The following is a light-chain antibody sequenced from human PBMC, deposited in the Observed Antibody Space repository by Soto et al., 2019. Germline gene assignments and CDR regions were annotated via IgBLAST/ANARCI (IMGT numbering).Light chain of an antibody. CDR3: QQRSNWPVT. Sequence: EIVLTQSPGTLSLSPGERATLSCRASQSVSSYLAWYQQKPGQAPRLLIYDASTRATDISARFSGSGSGTDFTLTISSLEPEDFAMYYCQQRSNWPVTFGQGTKVEVK. J-gene: IGKJ1*01. V-gene: IGKV3-11*01. CDR1: QSVSSY. CDR2: DAS.